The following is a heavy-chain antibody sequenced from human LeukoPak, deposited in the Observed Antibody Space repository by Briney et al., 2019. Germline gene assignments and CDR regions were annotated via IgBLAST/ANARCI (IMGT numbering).Heavy chain of an antibody. D-gene: IGHD5-18*01. J-gene: IGHJ4*02. V-gene: IGHV4-39*01. CDR2: IYYSGST. CDR1: GGSISSSSYY. Sequence: SETLSLTCTVSGGSISSSSYYWGWTRQPPGKGLEWIGSIYYSGSTYYNPSLKSRVTISVDTSKNQFSLKLSSVTAADTAVYYCASTAAPRHQYSYGWPGYDYWGQGTLVTVSS. CDR3: ASTAAPRHQYSYGWPGYDY.